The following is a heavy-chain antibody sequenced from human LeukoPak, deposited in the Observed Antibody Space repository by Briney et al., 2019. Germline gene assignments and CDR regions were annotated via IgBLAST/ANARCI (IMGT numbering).Heavy chain of an antibody. CDR3: AKDGKNYFDY. J-gene: IGHJ4*02. V-gene: IGHV3-43D*03. CDR2: ISWNGGST. Sequence: EWVSLISWNGGSTYYADSVKGRFTISRDNSKNSLYLQMNSLRAEDTALYYCAKDGKNYFDYWGQGTLVTVSS.